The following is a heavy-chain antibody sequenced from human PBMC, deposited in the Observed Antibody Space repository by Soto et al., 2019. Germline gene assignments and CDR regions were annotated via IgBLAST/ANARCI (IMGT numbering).Heavy chain of an antibody. Sequence: ASVKVSCKASGYTFTSYGISWVRQAPGQGLEWMGWISAYNGNTNYAQKLQGRVTMTTDTSTSTAYMELRSLRSDDTAVYYCARDVNSSGWSAGHFDPWGQGTLVTVLL. J-gene: IGHJ5*02. CDR1: GYTFTSYG. V-gene: IGHV1-18*01. D-gene: IGHD6-19*01. CDR2: ISAYNGNT. CDR3: ARDVNSSGWSAGHFDP.